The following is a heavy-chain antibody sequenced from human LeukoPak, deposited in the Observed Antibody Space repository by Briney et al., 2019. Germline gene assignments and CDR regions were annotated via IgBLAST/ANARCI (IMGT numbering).Heavy chain of an antibody. D-gene: IGHD3-3*01. J-gene: IGHJ4*02. V-gene: IGHV3-30*02. CDR2: IRYDGSNK. CDR1: GFTFSSCG. CDR3: AKEAHVPRGITIFGVVNGPDY. Sequence: PGGSLRLSCAASGFTFSSCGMHWVRQAPGKGLEWVAFIRYDGSNKYYADSVKGRFTISRDNSKNTLYLQMNSLRAEDTAVYYCAKEAHVPRGITIFGVVNGPDYWGQGTLVTVSS.